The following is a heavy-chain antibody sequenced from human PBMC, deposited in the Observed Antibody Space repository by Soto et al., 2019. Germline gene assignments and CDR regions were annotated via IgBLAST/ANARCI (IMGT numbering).Heavy chain of an antibody. CDR3: ARAGIAARPAEYYYYYYMDV. D-gene: IGHD6-6*01. CDR2: IYYSGST. CDR1: GGSISSYY. V-gene: IGHV4-59*01. Sequence: SETLSLTCTVSGGSISSYYWSWIRQPPGKGLEWIGYIYYSGSTNYDPSLKSRVTISVDTSKNQFSLKLSSVTAADTAVYYCARAGIAARPAEYYYYYYMDVWGKGTTVTVSS. J-gene: IGHJ6*03.